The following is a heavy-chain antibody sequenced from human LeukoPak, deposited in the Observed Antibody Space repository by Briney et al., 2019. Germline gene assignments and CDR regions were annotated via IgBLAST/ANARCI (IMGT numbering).Heavy chain of an antibody. V-gene: IGHV3-21*01. CDR3: ARDDSSGYYYLFDY. J-gene: IGHJ4*02. Sequence: GGSLRRSCAASGFTFSSYSMNWVRQAPGKGLEWVSSISSSSYIYYADSVKSRFTISRDNSKNTLYLQMNSLRAEDTAVYYCARDDSSGYYYLFDYWGQGTLVTVSS. CDR2: ISSSSYI. D-gene: IGHD3-22*01. CDR1: GFTFSSYS.